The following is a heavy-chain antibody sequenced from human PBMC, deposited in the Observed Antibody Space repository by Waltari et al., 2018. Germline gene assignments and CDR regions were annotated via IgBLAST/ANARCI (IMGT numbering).Heavy chain of an antibody. D-gene: IGHD3-3*02. J-gene: IGHJ5*02. CDR3: ARFSKSANWIDP. CDR2: ISYSGIT. Sequence: QLQLQESGPGLVKPSETLSLTCTVSGGSISSSGSYWGWIRQPPGKGLEWIGSISYSGITYYKPSLMSRVTISVDTSKNQFSLKLTSVIAAETAVFYCARFSKSANWIDPWGQGTLVTVSS. CDR1: GGSISSSGSY. V-gene: IGHV4-39*01.